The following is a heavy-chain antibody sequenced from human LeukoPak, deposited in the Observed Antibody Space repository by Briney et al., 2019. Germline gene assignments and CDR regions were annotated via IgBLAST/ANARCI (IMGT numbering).Heavy chain of an antibody. V-gene: IGHV1-8*03. Sequence: AAVKVSFNGSGYIFIDYEINWVRQASGQGFEWMGWMNPKSGDTGYEQKLQGRVTITRDSSLSTVYMELSRLGSEDTALYYCARGRYMDVWGKGTPVTVSS. J-gene: IGHJ6*04. CDR1: GYIFIDYE. CDR3: ARGRYMDV. CDR2: MNPKSGDT.